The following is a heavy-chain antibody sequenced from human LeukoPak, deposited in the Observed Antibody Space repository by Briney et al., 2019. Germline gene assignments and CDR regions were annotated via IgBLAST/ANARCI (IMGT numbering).Heavy chain of an antibody. CDR1: GFSFSNYW. CDR3: ARGGCSGGSCY. J-gene: IGHJ4*02. V-gene: IGHV3-7*01. D-gene: IGHD2-15*01. Sequence: SGGSLRLSCAASGFSFSNYWMSWVRQAPGKGLERVANIKQDGSEKYFVDSVKGRFTISRDNAKNSLYLQMNSLRAEDTAVYYCARGGCSGGSCYWGQGTLVTVSS. CDR2: IKQDGSEK.